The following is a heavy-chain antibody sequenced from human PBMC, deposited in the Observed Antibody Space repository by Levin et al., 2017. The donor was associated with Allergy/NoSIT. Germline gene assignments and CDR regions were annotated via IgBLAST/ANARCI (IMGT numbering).Heavy chain of an antibody. V-gene: IGHV3-7*01. CDR2: IKPDGTET. Sequence: GGSLRLSCAASGFTLSQYWMSWVRQPPGKGLEWVAKIKPDGTETYYVDSLKSRVTTSRDNTRKSLSLQINNLRAEDTAVYYCARDSFSTSSGLDYYYGMDVWGQGTTVTVSS. CDR3: ARDSFSTSSGLDYYYGMDV. CDR1: GFTLSQYW. D-gene: IGHD2/OR15-2a*01. J-gene: IGHJ6*02.